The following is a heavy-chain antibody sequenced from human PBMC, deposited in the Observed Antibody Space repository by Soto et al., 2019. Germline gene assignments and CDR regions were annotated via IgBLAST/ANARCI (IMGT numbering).Heavy chain of an antibody. CDR3: TTVKSYYGSGSSYYKDV. CDR1: GFTFSNAW. CDR2: IKSKTDGGTT. J-gene: IGHJ6*03. V-gene: IGHV3-15*01. D-gene: IGHD3-10*01. Sequence: EVQLVESGGGLVKPGGSLRLSCAASGFTFSNAWMSWVRQAPGKGLEWVGRIKSKTDGGTTDYAAPVKGRFTISRDDSKNTLYLQRNSLKTEDTAVYYCTTVKSYYGSGSSYYKDVWGKGTTVTVSS.